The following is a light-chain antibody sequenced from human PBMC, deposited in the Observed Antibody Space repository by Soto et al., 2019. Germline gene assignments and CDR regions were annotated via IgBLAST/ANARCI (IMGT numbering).Light chain of an antibody. CDR2: DAS. CDR1: QSVSSY. CDR3: QQRSNWPWT. Sequence: EIVLTQSPATLSLSPGERATLSCRASQSVSSYLAWLQQKPGQAPRLLIYDASNRATGITARFSGSASGTDFTLTISSLEAEDFAVYYCQQRSNWPWTFGQGTKLEIK. J-gene: IGKJ1*01. V-gene: IGKV3-11*01.